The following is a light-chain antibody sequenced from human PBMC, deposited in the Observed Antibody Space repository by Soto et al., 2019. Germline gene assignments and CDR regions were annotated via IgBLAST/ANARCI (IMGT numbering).Light chain of an antibody. CDR1: QSVSSN. CDR3: QQYNNWPT. V-gene: IGKV3-15*01. CDR2: GAS. Sequence: EIVMTQSPATLSVSPGERATLSCRASQSVSSNLAWYQHKPGQAPRLLIYGASTRATGSPARFSGSGSGTEFTLTISSLQSEDFAVYYCQQYNNWPTFGPGTKVDIK. J-gene: IGKJ3*01.